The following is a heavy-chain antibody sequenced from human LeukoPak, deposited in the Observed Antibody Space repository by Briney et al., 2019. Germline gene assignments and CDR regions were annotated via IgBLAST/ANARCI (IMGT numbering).Heavy chain of an antibody. D-gene: IGHD6-13*01. CDR2: ISSSSSYI. CDR3: ARGAAISSSQAFDY. V-gene: IGHV3-21*01. CDR1: GFTFSSYS. Sequence: PGGSLRLSCAASGFTFSSYSMNWVRQAPGKGLEWVSSISSSSSYIYYADSVKGRFTISRDNAKNSLYLQMNSLRAEDTAVYYCARGAAISSSQAFDYWGQGTLVTVSS. J-gene: IGHJ4*02.